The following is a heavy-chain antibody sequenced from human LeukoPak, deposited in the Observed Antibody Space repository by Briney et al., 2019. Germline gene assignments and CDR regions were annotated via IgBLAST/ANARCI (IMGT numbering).Heavy chain of an antibody. J-gene: IGHJ6*04. CDR1: EFEPTYFW. D-gene: IGHD3-16*02. CDR3: ATFVGTVSGSYTVPGGLLV. V-gene: IGHV3-7*01. CDR2: INPDGSES. Sequence: PGGSLRLSCVALEFEPTYFWMTWVRRAPGKGLEWVANINPDGSESFYLDSVRGRLTISRDNAKKSLYLQMNSLRAEDTAVYYCATFVGTVSGSYTVPGGLLVWGKGTTVSVSS.